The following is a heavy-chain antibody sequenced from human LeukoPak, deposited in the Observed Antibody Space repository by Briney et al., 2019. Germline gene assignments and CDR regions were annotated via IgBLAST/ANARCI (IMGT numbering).Heavy chain of an antibody. D-gene: IGHD4-17*01. CDR2: ISSSGSTI. CDR3: ARGPHYEYYYYYGMDV. CDR1: GFTFSSYE. Sequence: GGSLRLSCAASGFTFSSYEMNWVRQAPGKGLEWVSYISSSGSTIYYADSVKGRFTISRDNAKNSLYLQMNSLRAGDTAVYYCARGPHYEYYYYYGMDVWGHGNTVSVSS. J-gene: IGHJ6*02. V-gene: IGHV3-48*03.